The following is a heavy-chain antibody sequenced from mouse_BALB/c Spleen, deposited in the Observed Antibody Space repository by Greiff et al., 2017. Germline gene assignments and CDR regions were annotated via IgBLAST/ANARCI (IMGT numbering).Heavy chain of an antibody. D-gene: IGHD2-3*01. CDR2: INPSNGGT. CDR1: GYTFTSYY. V-gene: IGHV1S81*02. CDR3: VFDGYFSMDY. Sequence: QVQLKESGAELVKPGASVKLSCKASGYTFTSYYMYWVKQRPGQGLEWIGEINPSNGGTNFNEKFKSKATLTVDKSSSTAYMQLSSLTSEDSAVYYCVFDGYFSMDYWGQGTSVTVSS. J-gene: IGHJ4*01.